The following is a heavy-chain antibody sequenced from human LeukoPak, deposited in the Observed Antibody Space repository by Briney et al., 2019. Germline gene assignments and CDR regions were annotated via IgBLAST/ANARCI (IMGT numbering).Heavy chain of an antibody. V-gene: IGHV4-59*13. J-gene: IGHJ3*02. CDR1: GGSISGFS. D-gene: IGHD2-21*01. CDR3: AREVGVRAFDI. CDR2: IYHSGST. Sequence: SETLSLTCTVSGGSISGFSWSWIRKPPGKGLEWIEYIYHSGSTNYNPSLKSRVTISLDTSKNQFSLKLTSVNAADTAVYYCAREVGVRAFDIWGQGTMVTVSS.